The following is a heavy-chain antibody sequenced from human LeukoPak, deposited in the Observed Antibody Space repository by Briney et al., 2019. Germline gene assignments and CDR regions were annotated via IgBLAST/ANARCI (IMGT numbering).Heavy chain of an antibody. CDR1: GGSISSDY. D-gene: IGHD2-2*01. V-gene: IGHV4-59*08. Sequence: SETLSLTCTVSGGSISSDYWSWIRQPPGKGLEWIGYIHYSGRTDYNPSLKSRITISVDTSKTQFSLKLSSVTATDTAVYYCATLRGSSSAVFDYWGQGTLVTVSS. CDR3: ATLRGSSSAVFDY. J-gene: IGHJ4*02. CDR2: IHYSGRT.